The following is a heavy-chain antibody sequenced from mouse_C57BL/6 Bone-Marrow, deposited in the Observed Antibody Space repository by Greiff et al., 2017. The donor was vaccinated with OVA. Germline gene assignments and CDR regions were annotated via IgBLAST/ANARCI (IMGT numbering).Heavy chain of an antibody. V-gene: IGHV5-12*01. CDR1: GFTFSDYY. Sequence: EVQVVESGGGLVQPGGSLKLSCAASGFTFSDYYMYWVRQTPEKRLEWVAYISNGGGSTYYPDTVKGRFTISRDNAKNTLYLQMSRLKSEDTAMYYCARPNWDVGFAYWGQGTLVTVSA. J-gene: IGHJ3*01. CDR2: ISNGGGST. CDR3: ARPNWDVGFAY. D-gene: IGHD4-1*01.